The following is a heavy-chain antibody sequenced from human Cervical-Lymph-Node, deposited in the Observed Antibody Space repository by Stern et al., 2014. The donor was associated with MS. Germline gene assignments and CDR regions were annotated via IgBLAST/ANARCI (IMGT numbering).Heavy chain of an antibody. CDR1: GYTFTSYY. D-gene: IGHD1-26*01. V-gene: IGHV1-46*01. J-gene: IGHJ4*02. CDR2: INPSGGST. Sequence: QVQLVESGAEVKKPGASVKVSCKASGYTFTSYYMHWVRQAPGQGLEWMGIINPSGGSTSYAQKFQGRVTMTRDTSTSTVYMELSSLRSEDTAVYYCARDAETWTKWEDDFDYWGQGTLVTVSS. CDR3: ARDAETWTKWEDDFDY.